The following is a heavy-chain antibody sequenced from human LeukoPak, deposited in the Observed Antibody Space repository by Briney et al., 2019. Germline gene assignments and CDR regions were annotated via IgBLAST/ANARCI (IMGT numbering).Heavy chain of an antibody. CDR2: INHSGST. D-gene: IGHD6-13*01. Sequence: SETLSLTCAVYGGSFSGYYWSWIRQPPGKGLEWIGEINHSGSTNYNPSLKSRVTISVDTSKNQFSLRLSSVTAADTAVYYCARLPAIAAAGPDYWGQGTLVTVSS. V-gene: IGHV4-34*01. J-gene: IGHJ4*02. CDR3: ARLPAIAAAGPDY. CDR1: GGSFSGYY.